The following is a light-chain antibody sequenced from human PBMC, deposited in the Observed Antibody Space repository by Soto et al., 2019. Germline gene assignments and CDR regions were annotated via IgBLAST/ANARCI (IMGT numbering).Light chain of an antibody. V-gene: IGKV2-28*01. Sequence: DIVMTQSPLYLPVTPGEPASISCRSSQSLLHSDGYNYLDWYLQKPGQSPQLLIYLGSNRASAVPDRFSGSGSGTDFTLKISRVEAEDVGVYYCMQALQTPLFTFGPGTKVDLK. CDR2: LGS. CDR3: MQALQTPLFT. CDR1: QSLLHSDGYNY. J-gene: IGKJ3*01.